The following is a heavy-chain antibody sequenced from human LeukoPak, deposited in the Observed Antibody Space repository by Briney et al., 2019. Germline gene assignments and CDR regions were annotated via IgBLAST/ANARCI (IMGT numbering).Heavy chain of an antibody. CDR2: ISASGTLT. V-gene: IGHV3-48*03. CDR3: ARERTTIVSGTTIGAY. J-gene: IGHJ4*02. D-gene: IGHD2/OR15-2a*01. Sequence: GGSLRLSCAASGFSFSSYEMNWVRQAPGKGLEWISYISASGTLTHYADSVKGRFTISRDNAKNSLFLQMNSLTADDTAVYYCARERTTIVSGTTIGAYWGQGTLVTVPS. CDR1: GFSFSSYE.